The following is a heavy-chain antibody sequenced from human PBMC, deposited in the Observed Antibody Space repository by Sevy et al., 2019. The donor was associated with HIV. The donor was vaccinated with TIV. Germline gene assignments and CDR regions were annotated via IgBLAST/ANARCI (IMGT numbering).Heavy chain of an antibody. CDR1: GFTFSSYA. D-gene: IGHD3-10*01. J-gene: IGHJ3*02. Sequence: GGSLRLSCAASGFTFSSYAMSWVRQAPGKGLEWVSAISGSGGSTYYADSVKGRFTISRDNSKNTLYLQMNSLRAEDRAVYYCAKDSYYYGSGSCMGPAPSTGGAFDIWGQGTMVTVSS. V-gene: IGHV3-23*01. CDR2: ISGSGGST. CDR3: AKDSYYYGSGSCMGPAPSTGGAFDI.